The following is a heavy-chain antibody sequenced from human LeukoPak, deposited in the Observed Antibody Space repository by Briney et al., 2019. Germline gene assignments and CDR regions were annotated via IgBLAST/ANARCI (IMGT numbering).Heavy chain of an antibody. J-gene: IGHJ4*02. D-gene: IGHD2-15*01. Sequence: GGSLTLSCAASGFIVSSNYMSWVRQVPGKGLEWVSVIYNDGRTFYADSVKGRFTISRDNSKNTLYLQMNSLRAEDTAVYYCATIVPDVATTLTFDYWGQGTLVTVSS. CDR2: IYNDGRT. CDR1: GFIVSSNY. V-gene: IGHV3-66*01. CDR3: ATIVPDVATTLTFDY.